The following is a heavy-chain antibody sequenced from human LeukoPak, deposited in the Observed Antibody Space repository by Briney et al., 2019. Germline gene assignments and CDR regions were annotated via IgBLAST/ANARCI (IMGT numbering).Heavy chain of an antibody. V-gene: IGHV4-39*01. Sequence: SETLSLTCTVSGGSINSSSYYWGWIRQPPGKGLEWIGTIYYSGSTYYNPSLKSRVTISVDTSKNQFSLKLSSVTAADTAVYYCARGPYYYDSSGYAYYFDYWGQGTLVTVSS. J-gene: IGHJ4*02. CDR2: IYYSGST. CDR3: ARGPYYYDSSGYAYYFDY. CDR1: GGSINSSSYY. D-gene: IGHD3-22*01.